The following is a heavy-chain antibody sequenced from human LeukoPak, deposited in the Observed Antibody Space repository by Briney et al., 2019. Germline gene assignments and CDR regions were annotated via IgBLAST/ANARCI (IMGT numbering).Heavy chain of an antibody. D-gene: IGHD3-16*02. Sequence: ASVKVSCKASGYTFTGYYMHWVRQAPGQGLEWMGWINPNNGGTNYAQKFQGRVTMTRDTSIITAYMELSRLRSDDTALYYCARDSREMTHDYVWGSHRHMDTEAFDIWGQGAMVSVTS. CDR2: INPNNGGT. CDR3: ARDSREMTHDYVWGSHRHMDTEAFDI. J-gene: IGHJ3*02. V-gene: IGHV1-2*02. CDR1: GYTFTGYY.